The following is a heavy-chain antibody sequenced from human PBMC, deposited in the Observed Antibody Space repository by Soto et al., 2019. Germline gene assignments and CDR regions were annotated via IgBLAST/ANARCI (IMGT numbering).Heavy chain of an antibody. CDR3: ARYYYDSTGHYSYYYYGMDV. J-gene: IGHJ6*02. Sequence: TSETLSPPYAVYGGFFSGYHWSGIRQPPGKGLEWIGEINHSGSTNYNPSLKSRVTISVDTSKNQFSLELSSVTAADTAVYYCARYYYDSTGHYSYYYYGMDVWGQGTTVTVS. CDR2: INHSGST. V-gene: IGHV4-34*01. CDR1: GGFFSGYH. D-gene: IGHD3-22*01.